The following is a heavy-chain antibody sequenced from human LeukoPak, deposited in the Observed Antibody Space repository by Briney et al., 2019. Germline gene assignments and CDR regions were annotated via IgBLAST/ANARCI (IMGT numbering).Heavy chain of an antibody. Sequence: SETLSLTCTVSGGSISSSYWSWIRQPPGKGLEWIVYIYGSGSTNYNPSLKSRVTISVDTSKNLFSLKLSSVTAADTAVYYCARLQYTGSYYPDYWGQGILVTVSS. CDR2: IYGSGST. J-gene: IGHJ4*02. V-gene: IGHV4-59*08. CDR3: ARLQYTGSYYPDY. CDR1: GGSISSSY. D-gene: IGHD1-26*01.